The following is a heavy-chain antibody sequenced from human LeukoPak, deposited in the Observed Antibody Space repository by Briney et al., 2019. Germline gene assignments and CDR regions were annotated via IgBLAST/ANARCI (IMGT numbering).Heavy chain of an antibody. D-gene: IGHD4-11*01. CDR2: ISFSGST. Sequence: SETLSLTCTVSRGSVNSGSYYWRWIRRPPGEGLEWIGYISFSGSTNYNPSLKSRVTISVDTSKNQSSLKLSSVTPADTAVYYCARGNYVYYYGMHVWGQGTTVTVSS. CDR1: RGSVNSGSYY. V-gene: IGHV4-61*01. CDR3: ARGNYVYYYGMHV. J-gene: IGHJ6*02.